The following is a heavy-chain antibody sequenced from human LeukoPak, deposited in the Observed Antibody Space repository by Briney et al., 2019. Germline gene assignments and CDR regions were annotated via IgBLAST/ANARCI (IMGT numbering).Heavy chain of an antibody. CDR2: IRYDGSNK. CDR3: AKDREDFWSGYSLLDY. V-gene: IGHV3-30*02. J-gene: IGHJ4*02. D-gene: IGHD3-3*01. CDR1: GFTYSSYG. Sequence: SGGSLRLXCAASGFTYSSYGMHWVRQAPGKGLESVAFIRYDGSNKYYADSVKGRFTISRDNSKNTLYLQMNSLRAEDTAVYYCAKDREDFWSGYSLLDYWGQGTLVTVSS.